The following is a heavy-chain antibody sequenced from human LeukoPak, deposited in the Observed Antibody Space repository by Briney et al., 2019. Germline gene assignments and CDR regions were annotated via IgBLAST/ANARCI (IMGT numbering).Heavy chain of an antibody. D-gene: IGHD6-19*01. Sequence: SEKVSGKASGGTFCSYAISWVRQAPGQGLKWMGGIIPIFGTANYAQKFQGRVTITADESMSTAYMELSSLRSEDTAVYYCARRDSSGWYNYFDYWGQGTLVTVSS. J-gene: IGHJ4*02. V-gene: IGHV1-69*13. CDR2: IIPIFGTA. CDR1: GGTFCSYA. CDR3: ARRDSSGWYNYFDY.